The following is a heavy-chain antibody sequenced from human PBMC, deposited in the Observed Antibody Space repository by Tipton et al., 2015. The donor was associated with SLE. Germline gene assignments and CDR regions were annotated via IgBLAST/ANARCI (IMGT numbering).Heavy chain of an antibody. CDR2: ISAYNGNT. D-gene: IGHD2-15*01. Sequence: QSGAEVKRPGASVKVSCKASGYTFTSYGISWVRQAPGQGLEWMGWISAYNGNTNYGHGRVTMTTDTSTTTAYMELHSLRSDDTAVYYCAVAGGSGGSCNYWGQGTQVTASS. CDR3: AVAGGSGGSCNY. CDR1: GYTFTSYG. V-gene: IGHV1-18*01. J-gene: IGHJ4*02.